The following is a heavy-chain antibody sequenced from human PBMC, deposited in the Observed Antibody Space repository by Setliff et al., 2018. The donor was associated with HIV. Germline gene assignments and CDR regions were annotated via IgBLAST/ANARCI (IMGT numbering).Heavy chain of an antibody. J-gene: IGHJ5*02. Sequence: SETLSLTCAVYGGSFSGYYWSWIRQSPRNRLEWIGERSDSGSTNYNPSLRSRVTIPMDTSKNQFSLRLSYVTAADTAMYYCARGTKFVWGRWFDPWGQGTLVTVSS. CDR3: ARGTKFVWGRWFDP. D-gene: IGHD3-16*01. CDR2: RSDSGST. CDR1: GGSFSGYY. V-gene: IGHV4-34*01.